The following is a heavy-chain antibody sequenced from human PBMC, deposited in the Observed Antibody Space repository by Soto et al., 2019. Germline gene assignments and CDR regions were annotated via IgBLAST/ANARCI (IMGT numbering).Heavy chain of an antibody. J-gene: IGHJ4*02. V-gene: IGHV4-31*03. CDR3: ARGPVPAKLWFGELLSNPSFDY. CDR1: GGSISSGGYY. CDR2: IYYSGST. Sequence: TSETLSLTCTVSGGSISSGGYYWSWIRQHPGKGLEWIGYIYYSGSTYYNPSLKSRVTISVDTSKNQFSLKLSSVTAADTAVYYCARGPVPAKLWFGELLSNPSFDYWGQGTLATVSS. D-gene: IGHD3-10*01.